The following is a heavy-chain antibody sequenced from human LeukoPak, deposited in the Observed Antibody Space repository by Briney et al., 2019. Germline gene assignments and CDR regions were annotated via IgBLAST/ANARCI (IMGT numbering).Heavy chain of an antibody. V-gene: IGHV4-4*07. J-gene: IGHJ4*02. Sequence: PSQTLSLNCTDSGDSISSYYWSWIRQPTGKGLEWIGRIYTSGSTNYNPSLKSRVTMSVGTSKNQFSLKLSSVTAADTAVYYCARGRAYSGVDYWGQGTLVTVSS. CDR2: IYTSGST. CDR1: GDSISSYY. CDR3: ARGRAYSGVDY. D-gene: IGHD2-21*01.